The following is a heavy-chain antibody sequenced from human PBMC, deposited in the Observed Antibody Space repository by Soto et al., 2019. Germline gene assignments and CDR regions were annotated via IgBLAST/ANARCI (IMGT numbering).Heavy chain of an antibody. Sequence: GGSLRLSCAASGFTFSTFAMSWVRQAPGKGLEWVSAISGSGGSTFYADSVRGRFTISGDNSKKTLYLQMNSLRAEDTAVYYWAKYTAPYYYYYYMDVWGKGTTVTVSS. V-gene: IGHV3-23*01. CDR1: GFTFSTFA. CDR2: ISGSGGST. J-gene: IGHJ6*03. CDR3: AKYTAPYYYYYYMDV. D-gene: IGHD5-18*01.